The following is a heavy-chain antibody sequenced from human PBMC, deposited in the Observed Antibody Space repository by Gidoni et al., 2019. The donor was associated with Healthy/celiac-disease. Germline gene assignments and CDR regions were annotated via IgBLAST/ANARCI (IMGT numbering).Heavy chain of an antibody. CDR3: ARDREGYGFDY. D-gene: IGHD5-12*01. J-gene: IGHJ4*02. CDR2: IYYSGST. Sequence: QVQLQESGPGLVKPSETLSLTCTVSGGSVSSGSYYWSWIRQPPGKGLELIGYIYYSGSTNYNPSLKSRVTISVDTSKNQFSLKLSSVTAADTAVYYCARDREGYGFDYWGQGTLVTVSS. CDR1: GGSVSSGSYY. V-gene: IGHV4-61*01.